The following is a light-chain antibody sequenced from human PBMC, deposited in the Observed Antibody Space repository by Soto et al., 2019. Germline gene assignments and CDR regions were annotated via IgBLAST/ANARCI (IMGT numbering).Light chain of an antibody. CDR1: QSVSSN. CDR2: GAS. V-gene: IGKV3-15*01. CDR3: QQYNNWPPA. J-gene: IGKJ1*01. Sequence: EIVMTQSPATLSVSPGERAPLSCRARQSVSSNLAWYQQKPGQAPRLLIYGASTRATGIPARFSASGSGTDFTLTISSLQSEDFSVYSCQQYNNWPPAFGQGTKVDIK.